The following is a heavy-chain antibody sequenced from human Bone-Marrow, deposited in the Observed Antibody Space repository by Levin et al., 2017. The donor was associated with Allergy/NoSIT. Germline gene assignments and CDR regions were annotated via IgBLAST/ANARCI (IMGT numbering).Heavy chain of an antibody. CDR2: ISNSGNT. D-gene: IGHD5-24*01. Sequence: PSETLSLNCSVSGVSIGSFYWSWIRQPPGKGLEWIAYISNSGNTNYNPSLRSRVTISADTSKNQVSLKLISANAADTAVYFCARRSSRQLFDEQAHFDYWGQGTLVTVSS. CDR1: GVSIGSFY. CDR3: ARRSSRQLFDEQAHFDY. V-gene: IGHV4-59*01. J-gene: IGHJ4*02.